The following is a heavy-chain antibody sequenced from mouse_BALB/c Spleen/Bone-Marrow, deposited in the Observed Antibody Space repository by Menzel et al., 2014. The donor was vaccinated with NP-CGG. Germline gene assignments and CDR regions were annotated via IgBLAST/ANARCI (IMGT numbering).Heavy chain of an antibody. CDR3: ARSRGYYDYWYFDV. D-gene: IGHD2-4*01. CDR1: GYTFTSYW. CDR2: IDPSDSYT. J-gene: IGHJ1*01. Sequence: QVQLQQSGAELVKPGASVKLSCKASGYTFTSYWMHWVKQRPGQGLEWIGEIDPSDSYTNYNQKFKGKATLTVDKSSSTAYMQPSSLTSEDSAVYYCARSRGYYDYWYFDVWGAGTTVTVSS. V-gene: IGHV1-69*02.